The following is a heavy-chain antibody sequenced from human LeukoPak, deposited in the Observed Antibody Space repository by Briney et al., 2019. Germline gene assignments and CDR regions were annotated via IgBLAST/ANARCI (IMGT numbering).Heavy chain of an antibody. J-gene: IGHJ6*02. CDR2: IYPGDSDT. V-gene: IGHV5-51*01. Sequence: KVSCKASGGTFSSYAINWVRQAPGQGLEWMGFIYPGDSDTRYSPSFQGQVTISADKSISTAYLQWSSLKASDTAMYYCARQGDSYGPIYGMDVWGQGTTVTVSS. CDR1: GGTFSSYA. D-gene: IGHD5-18*01. CDR3: ARQGDSYGPIYGMDV.